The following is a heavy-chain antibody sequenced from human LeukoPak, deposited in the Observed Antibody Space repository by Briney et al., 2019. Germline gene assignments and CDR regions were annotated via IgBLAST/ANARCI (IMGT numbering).Heavy chain of an antibody. CDR1: GYTFTSYY. J-gene: IGHJ4*02. Sequence: ASVKVSCKASGYTFTSYYMHWVLQAPGQGLEWMGIINPSGGSTSYAQKSQGRVTMTRDTSTSTVYMELSSLRSEDTAVYYCARSPGGAGPLDYWGQGTLVTVSS. CDR3: ARSPGGAGPLDY. CDR2: INPSGGST. D-gene: IGHD6-19*01. V-gene: IGHV1-46*01.